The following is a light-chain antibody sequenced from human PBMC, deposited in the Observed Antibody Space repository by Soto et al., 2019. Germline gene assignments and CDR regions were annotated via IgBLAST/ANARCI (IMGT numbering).Light chain of an antibody. Sequence: QSALTQPASVSGSPGQSITISCTGTSSDVGRYNLVSWYQHHPGKAPKIMIYEDYKRPSGVSNRFSGSKSGSTASLTISGLQAEDEADYFCSFAASRTYVFGTGTKLTVL. CDR3: CSFAASRTYV. CDR2: EDY. CDR1: SSDVGRYNL. V-gene: IGLV2-23*01. J-gene: IGLJ1*01.